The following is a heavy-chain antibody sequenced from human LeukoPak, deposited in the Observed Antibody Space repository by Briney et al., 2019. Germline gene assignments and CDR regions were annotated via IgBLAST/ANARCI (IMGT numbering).Heavy chain of an antibody. J-gene: IGHJ6*02. V-gene: IGHV3-21*01. CDR3: ARDRWELLSNSYHYCGLDV. D-gene: IGHD2-15*01. CDR1: GFTFSSYS. Sequence: GGSLRLSCAVSGFTFSSYSMTWVRQAPGKGLEWVSSISSSSGYKYYADSVKGRFTISRDNAKNSLYLQMDSLRAEDAAVYYCARDRWELLSNSYHYCGLDVWGQGTTVTVSS. CDR2: ISSSSGYK.